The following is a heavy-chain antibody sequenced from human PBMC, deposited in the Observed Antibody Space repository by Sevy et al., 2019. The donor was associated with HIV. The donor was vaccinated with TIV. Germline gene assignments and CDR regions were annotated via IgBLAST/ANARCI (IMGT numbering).Heavy chain of an antibody. V-gene: IGHV4-61*09. J-gene: IGHJ4*02. D-gene: IGHD3-22*01. CDR3: ASEFIHYDSRGYSDY. CDR1: GASISSGSCY. CDR2: IYSTGST. Sequence: SETLSLTCTVSGASISSGSCYWSWIRQPAGKGLEWIGHIYSTGSTNYNPSLKSRVTISVDTSKNQFSLKLSSVTAADTAVYYCASEFIHYDSRGYSDYWGQGTLVTVSS.